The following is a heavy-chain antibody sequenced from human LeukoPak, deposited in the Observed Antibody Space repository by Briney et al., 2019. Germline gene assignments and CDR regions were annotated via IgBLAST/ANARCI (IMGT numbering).Heavy chain of an antibody. V-gene: IGHV3-23*01. D-gene: IGHD2-2*02. Sequence: GGSLRLSCAASGFTFSSYAMSWVRQAPGKGLEWVSAISGSGGSTYYADSVEGRFTISRDNSKNTLYLQMNSLRAEDTAVYYCAKDKSVYCSSTSCYNNLDYWGQGTLVTVSS. CDR2: ISGSGGST. J-gene: IGHJ4*02. CDR3: AKDKSVYCSSTSCYNNLDY. CDR1: GFTFSSYA.